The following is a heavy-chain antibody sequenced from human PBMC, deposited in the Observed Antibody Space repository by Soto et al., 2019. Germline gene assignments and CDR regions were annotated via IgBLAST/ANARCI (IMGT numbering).Heavy chain of an antibody. J-gene: IGHJ6*02. CDR3: ARDYEKSSEYHYYYYGMDV. CDR1: GFTFSSYA. Sequence: LRLSCAASGFTFSSYAMHWVRQAPGKGLEWVAVISYDGSNKYYADSVKGRFTISRDNSKNTLYLQMNSLRAEDTAVYYCARDYEKSSEYHYYYYGMDVWGQGTTVTVSS. D-gene: IGHD2-2*01. V-gene: IGHV3-30-3*01. CDR2: ISYDGSNK.